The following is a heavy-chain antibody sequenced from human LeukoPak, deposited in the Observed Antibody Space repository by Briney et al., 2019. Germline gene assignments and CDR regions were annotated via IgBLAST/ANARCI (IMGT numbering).Heavy chain of an antibody. Sequence: ASVKVSCKASGYTFTSYGISWVRQAPGQGLEWMGWISAYNGNTNYAQKLQSRVTMTTDTSTSTAYMELRSLRSDDTAVYCCARDLVLAAAGTAYYYYYGMDVWGQGTTVTVSS. CDR2: ISAYNGNT. CDR3: ARDLVLAAAGTAYYYYYGMDV. D-gene: IGHD6-13*01. V-gene: IGHV1-18*01. J-gene: IGHJ6*02. CDR1: GYTFTSYG.